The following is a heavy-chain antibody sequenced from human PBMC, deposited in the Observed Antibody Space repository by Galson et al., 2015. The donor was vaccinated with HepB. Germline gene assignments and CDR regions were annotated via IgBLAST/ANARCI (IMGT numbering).Heavy chain of an antibody. CDR2: INQDGSEK. CDR3: ARRISLVRGIITRPDYYYGMDV. J-gene: IGHJ6*02. Sequence: SLRLAGAASGVTFGSFWLNWVRQAPGKGLEWVANINQDGSEKYYVDSLKGRFTISRDNDKNSVYLQMDSLRAEDTAVYYCARRISLVRGIITRPDYYYGMDVWGQGTTVTVAS. CDR1: GVTFGSFW. V-gene: IGHV3-7*03. D-gene: IGHD3-10*01.